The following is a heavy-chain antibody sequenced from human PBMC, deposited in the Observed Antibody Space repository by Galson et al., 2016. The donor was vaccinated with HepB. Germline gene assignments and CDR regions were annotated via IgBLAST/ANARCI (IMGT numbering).Heavy chain of an antibody. Sequence: SETLSLTCAVYGGSFSGFYCSWIRQPPGKGLEWIGEINNSGTTNYKPSPKSRVPISVDTSKNQFSLKLTSVTAADTALYYCARREKIVVVVFATQLYTSWFDPWGQGTLVTVSS. CDR1: GGSFSGFY. CDR3: ARREKIVVVVFATQLYTSWFDP. D-gene: IGHD2-15*01. V-gene: IGHV4-34*01. CDR2: INNSGTT. J-gene: IGHJ5*02.